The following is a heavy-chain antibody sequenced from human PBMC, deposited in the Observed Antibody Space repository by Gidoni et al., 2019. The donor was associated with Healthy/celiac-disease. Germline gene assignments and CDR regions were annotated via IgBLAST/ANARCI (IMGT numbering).Heavy chain of an antibody. J-gene: IGHJ4*02. V-gene: IGHV3-30*18. CDR1: GFTFSSYG. D-gene: IGHD3-22*01. CDR2: ISYDGSNK. CDR3: EKSPYDSSGYGVDY. Sequence: QVQLVESGGGVVQPARSLRLSFAASGFTFSSYGMHWVRQAPGKGLAWVAVISYDGSNKYYADSVKGRFTISRDNSKNTLYLQMNSLRAEDTAVYYCEKSPYDSSGYGVDYWGKGTLVTVSS.